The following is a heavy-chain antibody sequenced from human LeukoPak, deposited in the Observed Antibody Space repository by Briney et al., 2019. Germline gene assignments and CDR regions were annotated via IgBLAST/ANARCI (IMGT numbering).Heavy chain of an antibody. CDR2: IYYSGST. D-gene: IGHD2-2*02. V-gene: IGHV4-59*01. CDR3: AREEMLGYCSSTSCYSPYYFDY. CDR1: GGSINSYY. J-gene: IGHJ4*02. Sequence: SETLSLTCTVSGGSINSYYWSWIRQPPGKGLEWIGYIYYSGSTNYNPSLKSRVTISVDTSKNQFSLKLSSVTAADTAVYYCAREEMLGYCSSTSCYSPYYFDYWGQGTLVTVSS.